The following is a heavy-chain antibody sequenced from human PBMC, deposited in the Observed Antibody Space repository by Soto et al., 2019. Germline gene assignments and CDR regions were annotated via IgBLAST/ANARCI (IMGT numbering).Heavy chain of an antibody. CDR3: ARYRREAVAGYTLDN. Sequence: PSETLSLTCTVSGGSISSNYWAWIRQPPGKGLEWIGYVYNSGSTNYNPSLKSRVTISEDTSKSQFSLKVNSMTAADTAVYYCARYRREAVAGYTLDNWGQGILVTVSS. J-gene: IGHJ4*02. CDR2: VYNSGST. CDR1: GGSISSNY. D-gene: IGHD6-13*01. V-gene: IGHV4-59*01.